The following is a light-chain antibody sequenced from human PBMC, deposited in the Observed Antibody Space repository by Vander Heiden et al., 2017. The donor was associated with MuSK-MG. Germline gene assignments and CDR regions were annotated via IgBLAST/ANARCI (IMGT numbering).Light chain of an antibody. CDR3: SSYTSSSTLYV. V-gene: IGLV2-14*01. J-gene: IGLJ1*01. CDR2: EVS. CDR1: SSDVGGYNY. Sequence: QSALTQPASVSGSPGQSITISCTGTSSDVGGYNYVVWYQQHPGKAPNLMIYEVSNRPSGVSNRFSGSKSGNTASLTISGLQAEDEADYYCSSYTSSSTLYVFGTGTKVTVL.